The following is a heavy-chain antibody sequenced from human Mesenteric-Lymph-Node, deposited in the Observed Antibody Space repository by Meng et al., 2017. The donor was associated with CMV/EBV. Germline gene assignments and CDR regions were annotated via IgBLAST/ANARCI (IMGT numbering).Heavy chain of an antibody. D-gene: IGHD3-3*01. CDR3: ARGRRDFTAHIDY. Sequence: GESLKISCAASGFTFSSYWMHWVRQAPGKGLVWVSRINGDGTSTSYADSVKGRFTISRDNAKNTLYLQMDSLRAADTAVYYCARGRRDFTAHIDYWGQGTLVTVSS. J-gene: IGHJ4*02. CDR2: INGDGTST. CDR1: GFTFSSYW. V-gene: IGHV3-74*01.